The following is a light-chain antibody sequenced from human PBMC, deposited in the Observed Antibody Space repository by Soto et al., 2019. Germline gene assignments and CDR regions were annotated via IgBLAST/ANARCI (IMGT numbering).Light chain of an antibody. V-gene: IGKV1-5*01. CDR1: QSISNC. CDR2: DAS. CDR3: QQYNTYSYT. Sequence: DIQMTQSPSTLSASVGDRVTISCRASQSISNCLAWYQHKPGKAPKLLIYDASSLETGVPSRFSGSGSGTEFTLTISSLQPDDFATYYCQQYNTYSYTFGQGTKLEIK. J-gene: IGKJ2*01.